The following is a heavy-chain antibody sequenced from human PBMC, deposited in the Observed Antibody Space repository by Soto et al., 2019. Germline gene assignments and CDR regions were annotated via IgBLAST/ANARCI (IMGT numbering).Heavy chain of an antibody. V-gene: IGHV4-31*03. CDR1: GGSISSGGYY. D-gene: IGHD2-15*01. CDR2: IYYSGST. Sequence: SETLSLTCTVSGGSISSGGYYWSWIRQHPGKGLEWIGYIYYSGSTNYNPSLKSRVTISVDTSKNQFSLKLSSVTAADTAVYYCARAKLIGHYCPSTGRYCSGVGPMYYFDYWGQGTLVTVSS. J-gene: IGHJ4*02. CDR3: ARAKLIGHYCPSTGRYCSGVGPMYYFDY.